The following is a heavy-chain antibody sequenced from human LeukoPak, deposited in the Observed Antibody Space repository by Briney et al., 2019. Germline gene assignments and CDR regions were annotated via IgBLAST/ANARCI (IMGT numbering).Heavy chain of an antibody. CDR1: GGTRSGYY. J-gene: IGHJ4*02. CDR3: ARIHRYCSGGACYVLDN. CDR2: VYYSGST. D-gene: IGHD2-15*01. Sequence: SETLSLTCVVSGGTRSGYYWGWIRQPPGRGLEWIGYVYYSGSTNYNPSFKSRITISVDTSRNQFSLQLSSVTAADTAVYYCARIHRYCSGGACYVLDNWGQGTLVAVSS. V-gene: IGHV4-59*01.